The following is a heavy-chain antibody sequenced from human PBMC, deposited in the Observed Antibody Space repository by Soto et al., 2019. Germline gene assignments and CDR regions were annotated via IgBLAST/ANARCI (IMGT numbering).Heavy chain of an antibody. J-gene: IGHJ6*02. D-gene: IGHD5-12*01. CDR1: GFTFSGYG. Sequence: QVQLVESGGGVIQPGRSLRLSCAASGFTFSGYGMNWVRQAPGQGLEWVAVIWYDGSNKYYADSAKGRFTISRDNSKNTLYLQMNRLRAEDTAVYYCARGITVPYSKMDVGGQGTSFTVSS. CDR2: IWYDGSNK. V-gene: IGHV3-33*01. CDR3: ARGITVPYSKMDV.